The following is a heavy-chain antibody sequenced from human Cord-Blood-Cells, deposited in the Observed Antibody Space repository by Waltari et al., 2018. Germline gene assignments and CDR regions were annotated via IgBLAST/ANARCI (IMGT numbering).Heavy chain of an antibody. CDR2: IWYDGSNK. Sequence: QVQLVESGGGVVQPGRSLRLSCAAMGFTFSTYGLHWVRQAPGKGLEWVAVIWYDGSNKYYADSVKGRFTISRDNSKNTLYLQMNSLRAEDTAVYYCARAKWELHAFDIWGQGTMVTVSS. CDR1: GFTFSTYG. CDR3: ARAKWELHAFDI. V-gene: IGHV3-33*01. D-gene: IGHD1-26*01. J-gene: IGHJ3*02.